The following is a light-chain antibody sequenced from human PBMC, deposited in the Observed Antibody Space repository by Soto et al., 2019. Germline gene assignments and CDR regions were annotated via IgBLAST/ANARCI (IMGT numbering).Light chain of an antibody. Sequence: QSALTQPASVSGSPGQSITISCTGTSSDVGGYNYVSWYQQHPGKAPKLMIYDVSNRPSGVSNRFSGSKSGNTASLTISGLQAEDEADYFCGSYTSSSTLHVFGTLTKVT. CDR3: GSYTSSSTLHV. V-gene: IGLV2-14*01. CDR2: DVS. CDR1: SSDVGGYNY. J-gene: IGLJ1*01.